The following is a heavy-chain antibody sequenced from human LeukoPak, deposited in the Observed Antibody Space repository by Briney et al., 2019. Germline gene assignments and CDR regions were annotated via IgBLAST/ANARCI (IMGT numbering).Heavy chain of an antibody. CDR1: GFAFSVSW. D-gene: IGHD2/OR15-2a*01. J-gene: IGHJ4*02. CDR3: AKDYFGSLEY. V-gene: IGHV3-74*03. Sequence: GGSLRLSCAASGFAFSVSWMHWVRQAPGKGLVWVSLIKSDGSGTAYADSVKGRFTISRDNAKNTVYLQMNSLRDEDTAVYYCAKDYFGSLEYWGQGILVTVSS. CDR2: IKSDGSGT.